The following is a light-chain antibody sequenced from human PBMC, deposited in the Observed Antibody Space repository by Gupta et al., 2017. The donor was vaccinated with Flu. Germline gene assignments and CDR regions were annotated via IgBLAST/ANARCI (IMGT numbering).Light chain of an antibody. J-gene: IGLJ1*01. CDR1: RSNIGVNS. V-gene: IGLV1-44*01. CDR3: AAWDDSLNVYV. CDR2: SSD. Sequence: QSVLTQPPSASGTPGERVTISCSGSRSNIGVNSVNWYQQLPGTSLKLLIFSSDQRPSGAPDQFSGSKSGTSAFLAISGLQSEDEADYYCAAWDDSLNVYVFGTGTKVTVL.